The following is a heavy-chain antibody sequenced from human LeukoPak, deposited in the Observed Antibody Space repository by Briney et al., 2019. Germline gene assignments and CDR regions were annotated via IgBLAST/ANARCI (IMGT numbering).Heavy chain of an antibody. Sequence: GGSLRLSCAASGFTFSSYAMSWVRQAPGKGLEWVSAISGSGGSSYYADSVKGRFTISRDNSKNTLYLQMNGLRAEDTAVYYCAKARRVVGAFDIWGQGTMVTVSS. D-gene: IGHD3-16*02. V-gene: IGHV3-23*01. CDR1: GFTFSSYA. CDR3: AKARRVVGAFDI. J-gene: IGHJ3*02. CDR2: ISGSGGSS.